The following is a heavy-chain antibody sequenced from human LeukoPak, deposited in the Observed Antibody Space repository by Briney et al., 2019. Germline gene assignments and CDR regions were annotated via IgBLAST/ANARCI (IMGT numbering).Heavy chain of an antibody. J-gene: IGHJ4*02. CDR2: ISYDGSNK. Sequence: GGSLRLSCVASGFTFSSYAMSWVRQAPGKGLEWVAVISYDGSNKYYADSVKGRFTISRDNSKNTLYLQMNSLRAEDTAVYYCASHYGSGSYWGQGTLVTVSS. V-gene: IGHV3-30*03. CDR1: GFTFSSYA. CDR3: ASHYGSGSY. D-gene: IGHD3-10*01.